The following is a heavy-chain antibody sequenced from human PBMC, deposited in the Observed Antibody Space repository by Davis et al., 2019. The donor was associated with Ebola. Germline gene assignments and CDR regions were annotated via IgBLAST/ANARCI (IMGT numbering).Heavy chain of an antibody. D-gene: IGHD1-14*01. V-gene: IGHV4-38-2*02. J-gene: IGHJ4*02. CDR1: GYSISSGYY. Sequence: PGGSLRLSCTVSGYSISSGYYWGWIRQPPGKGLEWIGSIYYSGSTYYNPSLKSRVTISVDMSKNQFSLKVSSVTAADTAVYYCARDSSRVAGREPHDYWGQGTLVTVSS. CDR3: ARDSSRVAGREPHDY. CDR2: IYYSGST.